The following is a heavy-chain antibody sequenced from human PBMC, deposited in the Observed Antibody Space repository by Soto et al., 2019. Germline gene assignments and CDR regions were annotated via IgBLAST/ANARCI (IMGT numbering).Heavy chain of an antibody. D-gene: IGHD3-10*01. V-gene: IGHV3-33*01. Sequence: GGSLRLSCAASGFTFSSYGMHWVRQAPGKGLEWVAVIWYDGSNKYYADSVKGRFTISRDNSKNTLYLQMNSLRAEDTAVYYCARDPRGWSGGLLWFGEPFPRFYYYYGMDVWGQGTTVTVSS. CDR1: GFTFSSYG. CDR2: IWYDGSNK. CDR3: ARDPRGWSGGLLWFGEPFPRFYYYYGMDV. J-gene: IGHJ6*02.